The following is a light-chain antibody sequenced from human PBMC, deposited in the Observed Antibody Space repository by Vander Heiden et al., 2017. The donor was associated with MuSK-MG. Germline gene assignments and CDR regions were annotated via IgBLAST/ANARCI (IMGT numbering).Light chain of an antibody. J-gene: IGKJ2*01. V-gene: IGKV1-12*01. CDR1: QDISRW. CDR3: QQANTFPHT. Sequence: IQMTPSPSSVSASVGDRVTITCRASQDISRWLAWFQQKPGKAPKLLIYAASTLQSGVPSRFSGSGSGTDFTLTISSLQPEDFATYFCQQANTFPHTFGQGTKLEIK. CDR2: AAS.